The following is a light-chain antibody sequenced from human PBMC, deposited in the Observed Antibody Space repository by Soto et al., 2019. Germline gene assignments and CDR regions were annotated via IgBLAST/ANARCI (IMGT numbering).Light chain of an antibody. V-gene: IGLV2-14*01. CDR2: DVS. J-gene: IGLJ2*01. CDR1: SSDVGGYNY. CDR3: SSDTSMSTQV. Sequence: QLVLTQPASVSGSPGQSITISCTGTSSDVGGYNYVSWYQQHPGTAPKLMIYDVSNRPSGVSNRFAGSKSGNTASLTISGLQDEDAADYYCSSDTSMSTQVFGAGTKLTVL.